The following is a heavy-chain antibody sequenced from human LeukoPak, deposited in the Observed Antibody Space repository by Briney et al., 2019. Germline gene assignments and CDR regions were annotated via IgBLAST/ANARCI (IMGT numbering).Heavy chain of an antibody. D-gene: IGHD3-16*01. J-gene: IGHJ6*03. CDR1: GFTFSSYA. V-gene: IGHV3-23*01. Sequence: PGGSLRLSCAASGFTFSSYAMSWVRQAPGKGLEWVSAISGSGGSTYYADSVKGRFTISRDNSKNTLYLQMNSLRAEDTAVYYCAKDYGGSGYYYMDVWGKGTTVTVSS. CDR2: ISGSGGST. CDR3: AKDYGGSGYYYMDV.